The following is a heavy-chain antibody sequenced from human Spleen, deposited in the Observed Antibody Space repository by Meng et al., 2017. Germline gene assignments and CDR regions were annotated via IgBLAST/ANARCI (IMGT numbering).Heavy chain of an antibody. CDR3: ARSGDIVLYKYHMHV. Sequence: SVKVSCKASGGTFRSYAISWVRQAPGQGLEWMGGIIRVFDVTNYAQKFQGRLSITTDESTTTAYMELTSLRSDDTAVYYCARSGDIVLYKYHMHVWGQGTMVTVSS. J-gene: IGHJ6*02. D-gene: IGHD5-12*01. V-gene: IGHV1-69*05. CDR2: IIRVFDVT. CDR1: GGTFRSYA.